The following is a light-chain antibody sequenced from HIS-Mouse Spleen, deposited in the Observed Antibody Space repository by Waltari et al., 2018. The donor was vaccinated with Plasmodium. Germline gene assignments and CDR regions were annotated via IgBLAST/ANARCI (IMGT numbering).Light chain of an antibody. CDR2: KAS. Sequence: DIQMTQSPSTLSASVGDRVTITCRASQRISSWLAWYQQKPGKAPKLLIYKASSLESGVPSRFNVSGSRTEFPLTISGRQPDDFATDYCQLYNSYWTFHQGTKVEIK. J-gene: IGKJ1*01. CDR3: QLYNSYWT. V-gene: IGKV1-5*03. CDR1: QRISSW.